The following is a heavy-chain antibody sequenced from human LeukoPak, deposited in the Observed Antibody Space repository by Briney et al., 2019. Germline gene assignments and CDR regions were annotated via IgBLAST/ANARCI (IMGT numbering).Heavy chain of an antibody. CDR1: GFTFSNAG. CDR2: IKRKTDGRTT. D-gene: IGHD2-2*01. CDR3: TTAFFGCTSTSCYEAYSYYGMDV. V-gene: IGHV3-15*01. Sequence: GGSRRPSCAASVSGFTFSNAGMSWVRQGPGRGLEWVGRIKRKTDGRTTDYGAPVKGRFTISRDDSKNTLYLQMNSLKTEDTAVYYCTTAFFGCTSTSCYEAYSYYGMDVWGKGTTVTVSP. J-gene: IGHJ6*04.